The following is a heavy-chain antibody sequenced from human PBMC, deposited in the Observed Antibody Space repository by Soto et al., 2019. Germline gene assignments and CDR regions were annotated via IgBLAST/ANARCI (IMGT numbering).Heavy chain of an antibody. CDR1: GLTFSSYW. CDR2: INRDGSST. Sequence: AGGSLRLSCAASGLTFSSYWMHWFRHAPGKGLVWVSRINRDGSSTNYADSVTGRFTISRDNAKNTLYLQMNSLSAEATAVYYCASGYVSVYCGMDVWGKGTTVTVS. CDR3: ASGYVSVYCGMDV. V-gene: IGHV3-74*01. J-gene: IGHJ6*04. D-gene: IGHD5-12*01.